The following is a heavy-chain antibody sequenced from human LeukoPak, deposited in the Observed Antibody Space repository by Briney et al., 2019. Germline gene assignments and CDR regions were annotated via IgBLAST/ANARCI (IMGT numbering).Heavy chain of an antibody. J-gene: IGHJ4*02. CDR3: ARVSGWNPLEAAHLDY. D-gene: IGHD6-19*01. CDR2: IYTSGST. V-gene: IGHV4-4*07. CDR1: GGSISSYY. Sequence: PSETLSLTCTVSGGSISSYYWSWIRQPAGKGLEWIGRIYTSGSTNYNPSLKSRVTMSVDTSKNQVSLKLSSVTAADTAVYYCARVSGWNPLEAAHLDYWGQGTLVTVSS.